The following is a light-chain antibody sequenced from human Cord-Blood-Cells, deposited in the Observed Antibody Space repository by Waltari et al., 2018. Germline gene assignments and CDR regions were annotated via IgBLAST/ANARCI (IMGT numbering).Light chain of an antibody. CDR3: QQSYSTPLT. Sequence: EIVFTQSPATLSLSPGERATSSCRAIQGVSGDLAWYQQKPGQAPRLLIYDASNRATGIPARFSGSGSGTDFTLTISSLQPEDFATYYCQQSYSTPLTFGGGTKVEIK. CDR2: DAS. J-gene: IGKJ4*01. V-gene: IGKV3-11*01. CDR1: QGVSGD.